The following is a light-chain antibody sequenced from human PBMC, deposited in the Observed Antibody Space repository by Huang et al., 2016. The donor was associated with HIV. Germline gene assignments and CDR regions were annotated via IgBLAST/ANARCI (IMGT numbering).Light chain of an antibody. CDR2: AAS. J-gene: IGKJ3*01. Sequence: ETVMTQSPVTLSVSPGDRASLSSRSRKIVSSHLAWYQQKPGQAPRLLIYAASTRATGVPARFSGSGAGTEFTLTISTLQSEDSAVYYCQQYNDFRSTFGPGTRVEIK. CDR3: QQYNDFRST. V-gene: IGKV3-15*01. CDR1: KIVSSH.